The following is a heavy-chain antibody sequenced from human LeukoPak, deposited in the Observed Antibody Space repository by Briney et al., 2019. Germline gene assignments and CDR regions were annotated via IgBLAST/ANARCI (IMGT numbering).Heavy chain of an antibody. Sequence: GRSLRLSCAASGFTFSSHAMTWFRQGLGKGLEWVSSIYGGGDSTFYADSVKGRFTIFRDNSKYTLDLQMNSLRVEDSGMYYCAKDRTVVPLAYWYFDLWGRGTLVTVSS. D-gene: IGHD2-2*01. CDR2: IYGGGDST. V-gene: IGHV3-23*01. CDR1: GFTFSSHA. CDR3: AKDRTVVPLAYWYFDL. J-gene: IGHJ2*01.